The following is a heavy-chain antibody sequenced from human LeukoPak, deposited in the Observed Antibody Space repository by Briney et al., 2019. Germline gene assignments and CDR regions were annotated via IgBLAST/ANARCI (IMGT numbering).Heavy chain of an antibody. CDR1: GFTFSSYS. Sequence: KPGGSLRLSCAASGFTFSSYSMNWVRQAPGKGLEWVSSISSSSSYIYYADSVKGRFTISRDNAKNSLYLQMNSLRAEDTAVYYCARDRFSHYYGSGSPPDYWGQGTLVTASS. CDR3: ARDRFSHYYGSGSPPDY. D-gene: IGHD3-10*01. CDR2: ISSSSSYI. V-gene: IGHV3-21*01. J-gene: IGHJ4*02.